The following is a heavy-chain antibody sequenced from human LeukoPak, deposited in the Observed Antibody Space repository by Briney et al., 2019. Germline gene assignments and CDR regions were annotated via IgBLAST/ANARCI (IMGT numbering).Heavy chain of an antibody. CDR2: ISYDGSNK. D-gene: IGHD1-26*01. CDR1: GFTFSSYG. CDR3: AKDLVSGSYYDFDY. Sequence: GGSLRLSCAASGFTFSSYGMHWVRQAPGKGLEWVAVISYDGSNKYYADSVKGRFTISRDNSKNTLYLQMNSLRAEDTAVYYCAKDLVSGSYYDFDYWGQGTLVTVSS. J-gene: IGHJ4*02. V-gene: IGHV3-30*18.